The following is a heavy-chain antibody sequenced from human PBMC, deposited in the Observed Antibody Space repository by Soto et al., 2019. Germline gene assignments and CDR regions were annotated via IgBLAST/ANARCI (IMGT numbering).Heavy chain of an antibody. V-gene: IGHV3-64D*06. CDR2: ISINGGST. Sequence: PGGSLRLSCSASGFTFSSYAMHWVRQAPGKGLEYVSSISINGGSTHYADSVKGRFTISRDNSSNTQYLQMSSLRADDTAVYYCVKGEFYYDSSAYYPFDSWGQGTLVTVSS. CDR1: GFTFSSYA. J-gene: IGHJ4*02. D-gene: IGHD3-22*01. CDR3: VKGEFYYDSSAYYPFDS.